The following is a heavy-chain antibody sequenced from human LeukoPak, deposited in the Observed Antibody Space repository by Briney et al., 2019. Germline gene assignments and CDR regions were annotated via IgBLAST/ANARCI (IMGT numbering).Heavy chain of an antibody. J-gene: IGHJ5*02. CDR3: ARDNSVGDIAWWFDP. V-gene: IGHV1-69*05. CDR2: IIPIFGTA. D-gene: IGHD3-16*02. CDR1: GGTFSSYA. Sequence: GSSVKVSCKASGGTFSSYAISWVRQAPGRGLEWMGGIIPIFGTANYAQKFQGRVTMTRDMSTTTDYMELSSLRSEDTAVYYCARDNSVGDIAWWFDPWGQGTLVTVSS.